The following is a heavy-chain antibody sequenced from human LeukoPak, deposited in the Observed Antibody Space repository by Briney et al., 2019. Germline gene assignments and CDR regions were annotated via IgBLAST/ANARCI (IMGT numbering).Heavy chain of an antibody. CDR3: ASSGWHAEYFQH. Sequence: GGSLRLSCAASGFTVSSNYMSWVRQAPGKGLEWVSVIYSGGSTYYADSVKGRFTISRDNSKNTLYLQMNSLRAEDTAVYHCASSGWHAEYFQHWGQGTLVTVSS. V-gene: IGHV3-53*01. J-gene: IGHJ1*01. CDR1: GFTVSSNY. D-gene: IGHD6-19*01. CDR2: IYSGGST.